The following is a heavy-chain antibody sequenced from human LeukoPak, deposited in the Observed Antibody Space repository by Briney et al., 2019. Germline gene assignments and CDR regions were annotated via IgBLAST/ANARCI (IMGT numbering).Heavy chain of an antibody. CDR2: IQTDGSDK. D-gene: IGHD2-2*01. Sequence: PGGSLRLSCAASGIDFRGSGMHWVRQAPGMGLEWVTFIQTDGSDKYYAASVAGRFTISRDNSKNTVYLHMNSLRPDDTALYYCAREGGTVVVGRFDYWGQGTLVTVSS. CDR1: GIDFRGSG. V-gene: IGHV3-30*02. J-gene: IGHJ4*02. CDR3: AREGGTVVVGRFDY.